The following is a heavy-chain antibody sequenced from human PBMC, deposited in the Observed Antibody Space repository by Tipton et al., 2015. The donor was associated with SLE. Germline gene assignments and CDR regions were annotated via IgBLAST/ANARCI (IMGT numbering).Heavy chain of an antibody. D-gene: IGHD6-13*01. V-gene: IGHV4-59*11. Sequence: TLSLTCTVSGGSISSHYWSWIRQPPGKGLEWIGSIYYSGSTYYNPSLKSRVTISVDTSKNQFSLKLSSVTAADTAVYYCARDGLAAEEAFDIWGQGTMVTVSS. CDR1: GGSISSHY. CDR3: ARDGLAAEEAFDI. J-gene: IGHJ3*02. CDR2: IYYSGST.